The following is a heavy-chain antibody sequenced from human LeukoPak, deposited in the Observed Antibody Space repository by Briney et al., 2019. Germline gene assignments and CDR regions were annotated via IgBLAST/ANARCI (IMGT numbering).Heavy chain of an antibody. V-gene: IGHV4-59*01. J-gene: IGHJ6*02. CDR2: IYHSGST. CDR1: GDSIGSYF. D-gene: IGHD2-2*01. CDR3: ARAGPAYTSRWYDYYYGLDV. Sequence: PSETLSLTCTVSGDSIGSYFWSWIRQSPGKGLEWIGHIYHSGSTNYNPSLKSRVSISVDTSKNQFSLKLTSVTSADTAVYYCARAGPAYTSRWYDYYYGLDVWGQGTTVTVSS.